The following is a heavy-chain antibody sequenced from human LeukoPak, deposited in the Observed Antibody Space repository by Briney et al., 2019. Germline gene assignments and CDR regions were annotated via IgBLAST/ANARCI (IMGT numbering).Heavy chain of an antibody. J-gene: IGHJ4*02. CDR2: INPNSGGT. CDR1: GYTFTGYY. V-gene: IGHV1-2*02. D-gene: IGHD2-2*02. Sequence: ASVKVSCKASGYTFTGYYMHWVRQAPGQGLEWMGWINPNSGGTYYAQKFQGRVTMTRDTSISSAYMELSSLRSDDTAVYYCARGKPLLYGGDFDYWGQGTLVTVSS. CDR3: ARGKPLLYGGDFDY.